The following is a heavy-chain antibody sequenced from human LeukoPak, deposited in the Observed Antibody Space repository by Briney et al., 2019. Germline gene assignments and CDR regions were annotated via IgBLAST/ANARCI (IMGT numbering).Heavy chain of an antibody. D-gene: IGHD5-24*01. CDR2: INSDGSST. Sequence: GGSLRLSCAASRFTFSSYWMHWVRQAPGKGLVWVSRINSDGSSTSYADSVKGRFTISRGNAKNTLYLQMNSLRAEHTAVYYCARWSRDGYNIDYWGQGTLVTVSS. CDR3: ARWSRDGYNIDY. CDR1: RFTFSSYW. V-gene: IGHV3-74*01. J-gene: IGHJ4*02.